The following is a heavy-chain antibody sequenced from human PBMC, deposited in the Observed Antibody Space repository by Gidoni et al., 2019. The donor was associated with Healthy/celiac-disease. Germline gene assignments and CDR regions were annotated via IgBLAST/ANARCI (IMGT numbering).Heavy chain of an antibody. D-gene: IGHD6-19*01. CDR1: GYTFTGYY. V-gene: IGHV1-2*02. CDR3: ARPRMSLGGDGSGWYVLDY. CDR2: INPNSGGT. J-gene: IGHJ4*02. Sequence: QVQLVQSGAEVKKPGASVKVSCKASGYTFTGYYMHWVRQAPGQGLEWMGWINPNSGGTNYAQKFQGRVTMTRDTYISTAYMELSRLRSDDTAVYYCARPRMSLGGDGSGWYVLDYWGQGTLVTVSS.